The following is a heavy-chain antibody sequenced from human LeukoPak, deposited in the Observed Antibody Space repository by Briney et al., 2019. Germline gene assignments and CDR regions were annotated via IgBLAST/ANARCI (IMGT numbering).Heavy chain of an antibody. CDR3: AKVDIVVVPAATAPGWFDP. D-gene: IGHD2-2*03. V-gene: IGHV3-23*01. CDR1: GFTFSSYA. J-gene: IGHJ5*02. Sequence: GGSLRLSCAASGFTFSSYAMSWVRQAPGKGLEWVPAISGSGGSTYYADSVKGRFTISRDNSKNTLYLQMNSLRAEDTAVYYCAKVDIVVVPAATAPGWFDPWGQGTLVTVSS. CDR2: ISGSGGST.